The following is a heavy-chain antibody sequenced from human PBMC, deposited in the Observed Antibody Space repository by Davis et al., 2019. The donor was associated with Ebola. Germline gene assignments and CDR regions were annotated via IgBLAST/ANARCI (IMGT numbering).Heavy chain of an antibody. Sequence: HSQTLSLTCVISGDSVSSGGWIWIRQSPSRGLEWLGRTYYNSKWYKDYAVSLKSRITFNPDTSKNQFSLQLESVTPEDTAIYYCARVNWGAGKAFDIWGQGSMVTVSS. CDR2: TYYNSKWYK. CDR3: ARVNWGAGKAFDI. V-gene: IGHV6-1*01. J-gene: IGHJ3*02. CDR1: GDSVSSGG. D-gene: IGHD7-27*01.